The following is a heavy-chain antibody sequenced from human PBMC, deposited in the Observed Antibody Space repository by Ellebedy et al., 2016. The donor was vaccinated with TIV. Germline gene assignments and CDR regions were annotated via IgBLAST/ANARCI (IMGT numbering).Heavy chain of an antibody. CDR2: INHSGST. Sequence: SETLSLXXAVYGGSFSGYYWSWIRQPPGKGLEWIGEINHSGSTNYNPSLKSRVTISVDTSKNQFSLKLSSVTAADTAVYYCARDLGSSWYGYFDYWGQGTLVTVSS. CDR3: ARDLGSSWYGYFDY. D-gene: IGHD6-13*01. CDR1: GGSFSGYY. J-gene: IGHJ4*02. V-gene: IGHV4-34*01.